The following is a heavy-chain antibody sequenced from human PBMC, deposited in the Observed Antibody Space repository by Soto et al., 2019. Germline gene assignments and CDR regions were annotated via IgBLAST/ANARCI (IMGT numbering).Heavy chain of an antibody. D-gene: IGHD1-1*01. Sequence: SVKVSCKSSGGTFSSHSINWVRQAPGQGLEWMGGIIPIFGPASFAKNFQGRVTITADESTTTAYMELSSLTSEDTAVYYCATGSFTSTGGRIGYHYNAMDVWGQGTTVTVSS. CDR2: IIPIFGPA. J-gene: IGHJ6*02. CDR3: ATGSFTSTGGRIGYHYNAMDV. CDR1: GGTFSSHS. V-gene: IGHV1-69*13.